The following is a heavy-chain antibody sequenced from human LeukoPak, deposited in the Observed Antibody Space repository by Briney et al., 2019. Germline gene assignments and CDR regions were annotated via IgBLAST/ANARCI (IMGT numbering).Heavy chain of an antibody. D-gene: IGHD2-15*01. CDR1: GGSISSYY. Sequence: SETLPLTCTVSGGSISSYYWSWIRQPPGKGLEWIGYIYYSGSTNYNPSLKSRVTISVDTSKNQFSLKLSSVTAADTAVYYCARGFDCSGGSCYLNGAFDIWGQGTMVTVSS. J-gene: IGHJ3*02. V-gene: IGHV4-59*01. CDR3: ARGFDCSGGSCYLNGAFDI. CDR2: IYYSGST.